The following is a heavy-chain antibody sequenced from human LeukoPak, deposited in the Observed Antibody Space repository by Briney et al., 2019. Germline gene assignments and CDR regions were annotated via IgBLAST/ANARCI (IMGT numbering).Heavy chain of an antibody. V-gene: IGHV1-2*02. CDR2: INPNNGGT. D-gene: IGHD5-24*01. CDR1: GYTFTGYY. Sequence: ASVKVSCKASGYTFTGYYIHWVRQAAGQGLEWMGWINPNNGGTNYGQKFQGRVSLTRDTSISTAYMELSRLRSDDTAMYYCARDHRDGYGMDVWGQGTTVIVSS. CDR3: ARDHRDGYGMDV. J-gene: IGHJ6*02.